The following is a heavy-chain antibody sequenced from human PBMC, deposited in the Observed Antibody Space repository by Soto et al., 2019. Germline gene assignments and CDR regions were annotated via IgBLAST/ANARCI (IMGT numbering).Heavy chain of an antibody. V-gene: IGHV4-39*01. CDR3: APGDYYYGLDV. Sequence: PSGTLALTRTVSGGCIRICIYYGGWLRQPPGKGLLWIGSIYFSGSTYYNPSLKSRVTISVDMFKNQFSLKLSSVTAADTAVYYCAPGDYYYGLDVRGQGTTVTVSS. J-gene: IGHJ6*02. CDR1: GGCIRICIYY. CDR2: IYFSGST.